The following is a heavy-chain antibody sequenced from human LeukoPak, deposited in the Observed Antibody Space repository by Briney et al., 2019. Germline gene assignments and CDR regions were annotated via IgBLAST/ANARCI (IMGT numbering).Heavy chain of an antibody. CDR1: GFTFSTYW. J-gene: IGHJ4*02. V-gene: IGHV3-7*01. D-gene: IGHD1-1*01. CDR3: TRNKRGDY. CDR2: IKYDGSEK. Sequence: GGSPRLSCTVSGFTFSTYWMSWARQAPGKGLEWVANIKYDGSEKYYVDSVKGRFTISRDNAKNSLSLQMNSLRAEDSAMYYCTRNKRGDYWGQGTLVTVSS.